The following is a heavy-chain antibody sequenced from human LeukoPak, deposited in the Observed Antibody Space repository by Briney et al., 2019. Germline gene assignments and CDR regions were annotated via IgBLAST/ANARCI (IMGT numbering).Heavy chain of an antibody. J-gene: IGHJ5*02. CDR2: INPNSGGT. CDR1: GYTFTDYY. V-gene: IGHV1-2*02. CDR3: VIPTMVRDGLDP. Sequence: ASVKVSCKASGYTFTDYYMHWVRQAPGQGLEWMGWINPNSGGTNYAQKFQGRVTMTRDTSISTAYMELSRLRSDDTAVYYCVIPTMVRDGLDPWGQGTLVTVSS. D-gene: IGHD3-10*01.